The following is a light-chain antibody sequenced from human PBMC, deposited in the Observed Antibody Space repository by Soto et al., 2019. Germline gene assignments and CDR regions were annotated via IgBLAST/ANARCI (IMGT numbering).Light chain of an antibody. CDR2: GAS. Sequence: EIVLTQSPATLSVSAGGTVTLSCRASQSIRTNVAWYQQIPGQAPRLLVHGASTRATGVPARFSGSGSGIEFTLTISSLQSEDSAFYYCQQYFNWPLTWTFGPGTKVQIK. V-gene: IGKV3-15*01. CDR1: QSIRTN. CDR3: QQYFNWPLTWT. J-gene: IGKJ3*01.